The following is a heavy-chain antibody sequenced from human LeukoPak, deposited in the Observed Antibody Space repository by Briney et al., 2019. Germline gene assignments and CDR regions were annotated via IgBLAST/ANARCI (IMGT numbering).Heavy chain of an antibody. V-gene: IGHV1-46*01. J-gene: IGHJ3*02. CDR2: INPSGSST. D-gene: IGHD2-8*01. Sequence: ASVKVSCKASGYTFSDYYIHWVRQAPGQGLEWMGIINPSGSSTSYAQKFQGRVTMTRDTSTSTVYMELSSLRSEDTAVYYCAGGTTNTKGAFDMWGQGTMVTVSS. CDR1: GYTFSDYY. CDR3: AGGTTNTKGAFDM.